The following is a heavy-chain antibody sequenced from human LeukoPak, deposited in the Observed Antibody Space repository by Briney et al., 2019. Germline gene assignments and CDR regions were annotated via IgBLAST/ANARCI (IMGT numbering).Heavy chain of an antibody. CDR3: ARYGRNYALDY. CDR2: INHSGST. J-gene: IGHJ4*02. Sequence: SETLSLTWAVYGGSFSGYYWSWIRQPPGKGLEWIGEINHSGSTNYNPSLKSRVTISVDTSKNQFSLKLSSVTAADTAVYYCARYGRNYALDYWGQGALVTVSS. V-gene: IGHV4-34*01. CDR1: GGSFSGYY. D-gene: IGHD1-7*01.